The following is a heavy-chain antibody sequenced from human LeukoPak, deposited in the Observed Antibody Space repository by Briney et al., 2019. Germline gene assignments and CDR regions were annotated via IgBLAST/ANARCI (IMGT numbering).Heavy chain of an antibody. D-gene: IGHD6-13*01. CDR2: IYYSGST. V-gene: IGHV4-59*01. CDR1: GGSISSYY. Sequence: SEALLLSCTVPGGSISSYYWRWIRQTPGKGLEWVGYIYYSGSTNYDPSLKSRVTISVDTSQNQFSLKLSSVTAADTAAYYCARSGSYSSTWTDGLFDYWGQGTLVTVSS. CDR3: ARSGSYSSTWTDGLFDY. J-gene: IGHJ4*02.